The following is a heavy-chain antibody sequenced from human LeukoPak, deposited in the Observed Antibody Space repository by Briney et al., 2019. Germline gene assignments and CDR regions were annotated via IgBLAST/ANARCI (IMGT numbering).Heavy chain of an antibody. Sequence: SVKVSCKASGGTFSSYAISWVRQAPGQGLEWMGRIIPILGIANYAQKFQGRVTITADKSTSTAYMELSSLRSEDTAVYYCASLSSSWSAGRWGQGTLVTVSS. D-gene: IGHD6-13*01. J-gene: IGHJ4*02. CDR3: ASLSSSWSAGR. V-gene: IGHV1-69*04. CDR1: GGTFSSYA. CDR2: IIPILGIA.